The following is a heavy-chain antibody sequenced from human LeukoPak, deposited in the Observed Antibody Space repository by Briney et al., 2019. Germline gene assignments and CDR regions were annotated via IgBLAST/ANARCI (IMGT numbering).Heavy chain of an antibody. J-gene: IGHJ5*02. D-gene: IGHD5-18*01. CDR3: ARGRIQLWLRWFDP. Sequence: SETLSLTCAVYGGSFSGYYWGWIRQPPGKGLEWIGEINHSGSTNYNPSLKSRVTISVDTSKNQFSLKLSSVTAADTAVYYCARGRIQLWLRWFDPWGQGTLVTVSS. CDR1: GGSFSGYY. CDR2: INHSGST. V-gene: IGHV4-34*01.